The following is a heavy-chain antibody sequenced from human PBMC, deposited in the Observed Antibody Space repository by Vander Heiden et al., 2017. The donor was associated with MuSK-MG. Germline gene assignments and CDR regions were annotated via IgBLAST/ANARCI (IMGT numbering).Heavy chain of an antibody. CDR1: GFTFSSYW. CDR3: ARETEYPSHYYYYYMDV. Sequence: EVQLVESGGGLVQLGESLRLSCAASGFTFSSYWMHWVRQAPGKGLVWVSRINSDGSSTSYADSVKGRFTISRDNAKNTLYLQMNSLRAGDTAVYYCARETEYPSHYYYYYMDVWGKGTTVTVSS. J-gene: IGHJ6*03. CDR2: INSDGSST. V-gene: IGHV3-74*01.